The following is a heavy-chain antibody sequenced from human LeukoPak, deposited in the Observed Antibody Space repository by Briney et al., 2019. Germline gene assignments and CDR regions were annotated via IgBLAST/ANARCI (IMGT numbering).Heavy chain of an antibody. CDR2: INHSGST. CDR3: ARGGFYYDFWSGYYTSHGWFDP. CDR1: GGSFSGYY. J-gene: IGHJ5*02. Sequence: KPLETLSLTCAVYGGSFSGYYWSWIRQPPGKGLEWIGEINHSGSTNYNPSLKSRVTISVDTSKNQFSLKLSSVTAADTAVYYCARGGFYYDFWSGYYTSHGWFDPWGQGTLVTVSS. V-gene: IGHV4-34*01. D-gene: IGHD3-3*01.